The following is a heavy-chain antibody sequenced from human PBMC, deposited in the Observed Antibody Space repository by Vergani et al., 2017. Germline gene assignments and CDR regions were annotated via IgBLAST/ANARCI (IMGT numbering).Heavy chain of an antibody. D-gene: IGHD1-20*01. V-gene: IGHV4-34*01. J-gene: IGHJ4*02. CDR3: AREPRYNWNLYYFDY. CDR2: INHSGST. Sequence: QVQLQQWGAGLFKPSETLSLTCAVYGGSFSGYYWSWIRQPPGKGLEWIGEINHSGSTNYNPSLKSRVTISVDTSKNQFSLKLSSVTAADTAVYYCAREPRYNWNLYYFDYWGQGTLVTVSS. CDR1: GGSFSGYY.